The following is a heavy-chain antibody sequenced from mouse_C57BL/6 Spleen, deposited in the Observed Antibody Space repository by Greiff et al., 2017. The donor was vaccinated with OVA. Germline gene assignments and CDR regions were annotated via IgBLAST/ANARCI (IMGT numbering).Heavy chain of an antibody. V-gene: IGHV5-4*01. CDR2: ISDGGSYT. CDR3: AREGFYYGSSPLDY. D-gene: IGHD1-1*01. Sequence: EVQLQESGGGLVKPGGSLKLSCAASGFTFSSSAMSWVRQTPEQRLEWVATISDGGSYTYYPDNVKGRFTISSDNAKNHLYLQMSHLKSEDAAMYYCAREGFYYGSSPLDYWGQGTTLTVSS. J-gene: IGHJ2*01. CDR1: GFTFSSSA.